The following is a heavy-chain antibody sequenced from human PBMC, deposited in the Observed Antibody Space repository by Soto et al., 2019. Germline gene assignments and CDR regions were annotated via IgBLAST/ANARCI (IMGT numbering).Heavy chain of an antibody. CDR3: ATLYMVRGVRTFDY. CDR2: IYYTGST. D-gene: IGHD3-10*01. V-gene: IGHV4-31*03. J-gene: IGHJ4*02. CDR1: GGSISSGGYY. Sequence: QVQLQESGPGLVKPSQTLSLTCTVSGGSISSGGYYWSWIRQHPGKGLEWIGHIYYTGSTYYNPSLKSRVTISVDTSKNQFSLKLSSVTAADTAVYYCATLYMVRGVRTFDYWGQGTLGTVSS.